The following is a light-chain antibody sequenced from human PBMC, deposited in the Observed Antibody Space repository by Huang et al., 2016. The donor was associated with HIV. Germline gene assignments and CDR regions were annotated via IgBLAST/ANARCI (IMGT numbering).Light chain of an antibody. CDR2: GAS. CDR3: QQYGSSLIT. V-gene: IGKV3-20*01. Sequence: EIVLTQSPGTLSLSPGERATLPCRASQSVSSSYLAWYQQKPGQAPRLLIYGASSRATGILDRFSGSGSGTDFTLTISRLEPEDFAVYYCQQYGSSLITFGQGTRLEIK. CDR1: QSVSSSY. J-gene: IGKJ5*01.